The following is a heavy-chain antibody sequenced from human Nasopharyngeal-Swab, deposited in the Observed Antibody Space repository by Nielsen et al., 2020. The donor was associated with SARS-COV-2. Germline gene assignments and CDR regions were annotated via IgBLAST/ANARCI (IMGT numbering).Heavy chain of an antibody. CDR1: GLTVSSTY. Sequence: GGSLRLSCVVSGLTVSSTYMSWVRQAPGKGLDWVSVTEIGGTTHYADSVKGRFTISRDNSKNTLYLQMNSLTAEDTAVYYCAREGGSSGRCGYFDSWGQRTLVTVSS. CDR3: AREGGSSGRCGYFDS. D-gene: IGHD6-19*01. J-gene: IGHJ4*02. CDR2: TEIGGTT. V-gene: IGHV3-53*01.